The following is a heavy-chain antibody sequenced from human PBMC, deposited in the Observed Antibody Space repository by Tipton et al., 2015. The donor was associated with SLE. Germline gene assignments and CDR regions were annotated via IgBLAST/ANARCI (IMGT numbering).Heavy chain of an antibody. CDR2: IYASGST. V-gene: IGHV4-4*07. Sequence: TLSLTCTVSDGSISDYYWTWIRQPAGEGLEWIGRIYASGSTNYNPSLRSRVAMSVDTSKSHFSLKLNSVTAADTAVYYCARDSIGSGWYSDYWGQGTLVTVSS. CDR1: DGSISDYY. CDR3: ARDSIGSGWYSDY. D-gene: IGHD6-19*01. J-gene: IGHJ4*02.